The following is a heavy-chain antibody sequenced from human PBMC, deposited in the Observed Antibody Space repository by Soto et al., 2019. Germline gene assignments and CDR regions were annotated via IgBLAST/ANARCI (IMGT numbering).Heavy chain of an antibody. CDR3: AKDSRSPNQWQQLVRGYYYYGMDV. Sequence: GGSLRLSCAASGFTFSSYAMSWVRQAPGKGLEWVSAISGSGGSTYYADSVKGRFTISGDNSKNTLYLQMNSLRAEDTAVYYCAKDSRSPNQWQQLVRGYYYYGMDVWGQGTTVTVSS. D-gene: IGHD6-13*01. CDR2: ISGSGGST. V-gene: IGHV3-23*01. J-gene: IGHJ6*02. CDR1: GFTFSSYA.